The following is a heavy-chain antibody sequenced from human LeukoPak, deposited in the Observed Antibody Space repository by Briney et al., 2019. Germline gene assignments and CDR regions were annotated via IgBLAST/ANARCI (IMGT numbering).Heavy chain of an antibody. D-gene: IGHD1-20*01. CDR3: ARDRQGITGTEWFDP. CDR1: GFTFGDYG. Sequence: PGGSLRLSCEGSGFTFGDYGMSWVRQAPGKGPEWVAGISWNADSTGYPDSVMGRFTISRDNAKNSLYLQMNSLRVEDTAFYYCARDRQGITGTEWFDPWGQGILVTVSS. J-gene: IGHJ5*02. CDR2: ISWNADST. V-gene: IGHV3-20*04.